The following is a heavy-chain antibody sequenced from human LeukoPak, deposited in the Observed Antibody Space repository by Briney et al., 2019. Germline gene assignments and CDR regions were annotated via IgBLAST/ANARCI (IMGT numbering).Heavy chain of an antibody. CDR1: GGSFSGYY. V-gene: IGHV4-34*01. D-gene: IGHD6-25*01. CDR3: ATIQRDHAFDI. J-gene: IGHJ3*02. CDR2: INHSGST. Sequence: SETLSLTCAVYGGSFSGYYWSWIRQPPGKGLEWIGEINHSGSTNYNPSLKSRVTISVDTSKNQFSLKLSSVTAADTAVYYCATIQRDHAFDIWGQGTMVTVSS.